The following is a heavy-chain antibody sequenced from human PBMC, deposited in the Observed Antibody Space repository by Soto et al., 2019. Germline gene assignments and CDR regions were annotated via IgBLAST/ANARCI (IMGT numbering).Heavy chain of an antibody. Sequence: PGGSLRLSCAASGFTFSSYGMHWVRQAPGKGLEWVAVIWYDGSNKYYADSVKGRFTISRDNSKNTLYLQMNSLRAEDTAVYYCARGSSSSFPGMDVWGQGTTVTVSS. D-gene: IGHD6-13*01. CDR3: ARGSSSSFPGMDV. CDR2: IWYDGSNK. J-gene: IGHJ6*02. V-gene: IGHV3-33*01. CDR1: GFTFSSYG.